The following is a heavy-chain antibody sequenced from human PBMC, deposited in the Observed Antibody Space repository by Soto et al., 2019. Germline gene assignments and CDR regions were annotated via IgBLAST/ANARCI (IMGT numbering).Heavy chain of an antibody. Sequence: ETLSLRCADCGVCFSGYYWSWLRQPPGKGLEWIGEINHSGSTKYNPSLKSRVTISVDTSKNQFSLRLSSVTAADTALYYWGRGGYCARYAFDIWGQGTMVTVSS. CDR1: GVCFSGYY. D-gene: IGHD5-18*01. V-gene: IGHV4-34*01. J-gene: IGHJ3*02. CDR2: INHSGST. CDR3: GRGGYCARYAFDI.